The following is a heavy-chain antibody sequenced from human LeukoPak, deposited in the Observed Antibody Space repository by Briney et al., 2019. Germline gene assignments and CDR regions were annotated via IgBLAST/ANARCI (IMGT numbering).Heavy chain of an antibody. CDR2: ISSGSGTI. D-gene: IGHD3-22*01. V-gene: IGHV3-48*01. J-gene: IGHJ4*02. CDR1: GFTFSSYS. Sequence: GGSLRLSCAASGFTFSSYSMNWVRQAPGKGLEWVSYISSGSGTIYYADSVKGRFTISRDNAKDSLYLQMNSLRAEDTAVYYCARRYDSKNYFDYWGQGTLVTVSS. CDR3: ARRYDSKNYFDY.